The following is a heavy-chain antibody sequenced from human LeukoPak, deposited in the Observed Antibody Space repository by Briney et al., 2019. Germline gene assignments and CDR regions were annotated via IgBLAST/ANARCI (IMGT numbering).Heavy chain of an antibody. J-gene: IGHJ5*02. V-gene: IGHV4-39*01. CDR1: GDSISSSSYY. CDR3: ARHRIAAVSWFDP. CDR2: IYYSGST. Sequence: SETLSLTCTVSGDSISSSSYYWGWIRQPPGKGLEWIGSIYYSGSTYYNPSLKSRVTLSVDTSKNQFSLKLSSVTAADTAVYYCARHRIAAVSWFDPWGQGTLVTVSS. D-gene: IGHD6-13*01.